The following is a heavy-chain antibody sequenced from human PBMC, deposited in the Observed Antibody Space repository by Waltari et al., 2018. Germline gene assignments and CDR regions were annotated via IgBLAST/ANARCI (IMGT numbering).Heavy chain of an antibody. CDR1: GFTFSSYS. V-gene: IGHV3-21*01. Sequence: EVQLVESGGGLVKPGGSLRLSCAGSGFTFSSYSLKWVRQAPGKVLEWVSCISTSTKYIRYADAVKGRFTISRDNAKNSLYLQMNNLRAEDTAVYYCAPTAVTYDYWGQGILVTVSS. D-gene: IGHD4-17*01. CDR3: APTAVTYDY. CDR2: ISTSTKYI. J-gene: IGHJ4*02.